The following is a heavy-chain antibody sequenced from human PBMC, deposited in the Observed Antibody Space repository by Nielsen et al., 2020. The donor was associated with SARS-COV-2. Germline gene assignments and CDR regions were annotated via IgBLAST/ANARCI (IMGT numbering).Heavy chain of an antibody. CDR1: GFSFSVYG. D-gene: IGHD4-11*01. CDR2: IWSDGSKK. V-gene: IGHV3-33*01. J-gene: IGHJ4*02. Sequence: GESLKISCAASGFSFSVYGMHWVRQAPGKGLEWVAVIWSDGSKKYYADSVKGRFTISRDNSKNTLYLQMNSLGAEDTAVYYCARDRHYTIPFDYWGQGALVTVSA. CDR3: ARDRHYTIPFDY.